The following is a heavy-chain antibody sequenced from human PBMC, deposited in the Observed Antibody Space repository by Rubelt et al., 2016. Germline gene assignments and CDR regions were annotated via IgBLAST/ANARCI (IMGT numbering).Heavy chain of an antibody. CDR3: ARDSGSRIFDY. CDR2: NFYSGST. V-gene: IGHV4-31*03. J-gene: IGHJ4*02. CDR1: GGSISSGGYY. D-gene: IGHD2/OR15-2a*01. Sequence: QVQLQESGPGLVKPSQTLSLTCTVSGGSISSGGYYWSWIRQHPGKGLGWIGSNFYSGSTYYNPCLTSRVTISVDTSKNQFSLKLSSVTAADTAVYYCARDSGSRIFDYWGQGTLVTVSS.